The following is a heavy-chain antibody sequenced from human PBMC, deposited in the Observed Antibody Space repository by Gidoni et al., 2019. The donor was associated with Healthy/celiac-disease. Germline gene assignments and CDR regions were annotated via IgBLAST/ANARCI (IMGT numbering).Heavy chain of an antibody. CDR2: IYWDDDK. V-gene: IGHV2-5*02. CDR1: AFSLSTSGVG. CDR3: AHRPDSSGYLNWFDP. D-gene: IGHD3-22*01. Sequence: QTTLKESGPMLVKPTQTLTLPCTLSAFSLSTSGVGVGWIRQPPAKALGWLALIYWDDDKRYSPSLKSRLTITQDSSKNQVVLTMTNMDPVDTATYYCAHRPDSSGYLNWFDPWGQRTLVTVSS. J-gene: IGHJ5*02.